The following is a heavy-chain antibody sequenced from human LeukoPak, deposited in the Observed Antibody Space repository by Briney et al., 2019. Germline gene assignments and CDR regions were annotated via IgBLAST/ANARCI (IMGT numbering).Heavy chain of an antibody. CDR3: ATAGPISGRHNYFDS. CDR1: GGSITGSY. Sequence: SVTLSLTCTVSGGSITGSYWSWLRQPPGKGLEYIGYIYYSGSTNYNPSLKSRVTISVDTSKNQFSLKLTSVTAADTAVYYCATAGPISGRHNYFDSWGQGTLVTVSS. V-gene: IGHV4-59*01. CDR2: IYYSGST. J-gene: IGHJ4*02. D-gene: IGHD3-10*01.